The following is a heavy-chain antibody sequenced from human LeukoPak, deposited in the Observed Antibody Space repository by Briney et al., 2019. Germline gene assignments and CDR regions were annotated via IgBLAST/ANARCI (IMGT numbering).Heavy chain of an antibody. D-gene: IGHD6-6*01. J-gene: IGHJ4*02. V-gene: IGHV3-7*01. CDR2: IKQDGSEK. Sequence: PGGSLRLSCAASGFTFTNYWMSWVRQGPGKGLEWLANIKQDGSEKDYLDSVKGRFTISRDNAKNSLYLQMNSLRAEDMAVYLCARIGYSSSSFDYWGQGTLVTVSS. CDR1: GFTFTNYW. CDR3: ARIGYSSSSFDY.